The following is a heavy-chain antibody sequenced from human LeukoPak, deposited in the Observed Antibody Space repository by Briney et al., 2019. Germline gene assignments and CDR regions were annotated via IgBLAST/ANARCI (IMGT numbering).Heavy chain of an antibody. CDR3: AKEGGSVWYSPQFDF. J-gene: IGHJ4*02. CDR2: ISATGGTT. Sequence: GGSLRLSCAASGFTFSSYAMTWVRQAPGKGLEWVSLISATGGTTYYADSVKGRFTISRDNSKNTLDLQLNSLRAHDTAVYYCAKEGGSVWYSPQFDFWGPGTQVTVSS. D-gene: IGHD1-1*01. CDR1: GFTFSSYA. V-gene: IGHV3-23*01.